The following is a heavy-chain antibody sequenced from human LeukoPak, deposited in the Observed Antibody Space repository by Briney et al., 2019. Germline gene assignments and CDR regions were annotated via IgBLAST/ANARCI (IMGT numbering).Heavy chain of an antibody. CDR1: GFTFSHYA. V-gene: IGHV3-30*18. CDR2: ISYDGRNK. D-gene: IGHD2-2*01. J-gene: IGHJ6*02. Sequence: PGGSLRLSCAASGFTFSHYAIHWVRQAPGKGLEWVAVISYDGRNKYSADSVKGRFTISRDNSKNTLYLQMNSLRAGDTAVYYCAKGVSSRSYYYGMDVWGQGTTVTVSS. CDR3: AKGVSSRSYYYGMDV.